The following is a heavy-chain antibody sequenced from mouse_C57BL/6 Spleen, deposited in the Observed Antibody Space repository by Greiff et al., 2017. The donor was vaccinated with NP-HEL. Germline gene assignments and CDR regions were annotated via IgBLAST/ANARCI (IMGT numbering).Heavy chain of an antibody. V-gene: IGHV2-9-1*01. Sequence: VKLVESGPGLVAPSQSLSITCTVSGFSLTSYAISWVRQPPGKGLEWLGVIWPGGGTNYNSALKSRLSISKDNSKSQVFLKMNSLQTDDTARYYCARNFDGYYYWYFDVWGTGTTVTVSS. CDR3: ARNFDGYYYWYFDV. J-gene: IGHJ1*03. CDR2: IWPGGGT. CDR1: GFSLTSYA. D-gene: IGHD2-3*01.